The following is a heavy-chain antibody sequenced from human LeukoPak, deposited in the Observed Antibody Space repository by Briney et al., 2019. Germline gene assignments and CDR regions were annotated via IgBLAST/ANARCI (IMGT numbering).Heavy chain of an antibody. D-gene: IGHD3-10*01. CDR3: AKDWPGPILPRGAFDI. V-gene: IGHV3-23*01. Sequence: GGSLRLSCAASGFTFSSYAMSWVCQAPGKGLEWVSAISGSGGSTYYADSVKGRFTISRDNSKNTLYLQMNSLRAEDTAVYYCAKDWPGPILPRGAFDIWGQGTMVTVSS. CDR2: ISGSGGST. J-gene: IGHJ3*02. CDR1: GFTFSSYA.